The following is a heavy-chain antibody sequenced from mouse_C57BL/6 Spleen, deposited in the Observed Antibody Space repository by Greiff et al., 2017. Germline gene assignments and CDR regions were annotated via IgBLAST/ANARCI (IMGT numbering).Heavy chain of an antibody. V-gene: IGHV1-26*01. CDR3: ARREDDPAWFAY. CDR1: GYTFTDYY. CDR2: INPNNGGT. Sequence: EVQLQQSGPELVKPGASVKISCKASGYTFTDYYMNWVKQSHGQSLEWIGDINPNNGGTSYNQKFKGKATLTVDKSSSTAYMELRSLTSEGSAVXYCARREDDPAWFAYWGQGTLVTVSA. J-gene: IGHJ3*01.